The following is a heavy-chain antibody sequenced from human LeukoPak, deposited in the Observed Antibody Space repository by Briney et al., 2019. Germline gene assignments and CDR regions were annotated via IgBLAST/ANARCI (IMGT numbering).Heavy chain of an antibody. J-gene: IGHJ6*02. CDR2: INYGGTT. Sequence: SETLSLTCTVSGGSISSRSYYWGWIRQPPGKGLEWIGSINYGGTTYHNPSLKSRVTISVGTSKNQFSLRLTSVTAADTGVYYCARETTTHSGSYSVWGQGTTVTVSS. CDR3: ARETTTHSGSYSV. CDR1: GGSISSRSYY. V-gene: IGHV4-39*07. D-gene: IGHD1-26*01.